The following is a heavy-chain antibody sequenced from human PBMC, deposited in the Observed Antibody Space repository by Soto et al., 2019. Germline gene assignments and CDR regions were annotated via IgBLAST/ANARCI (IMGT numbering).Heavy chain of an antibody. V-gene: IGHV4-59*01. CDR2: IYYSGST. CDR1: GGSISSYY. J-gene: IGHJ5*02. D-gene: IGHD6-13*01. Sequence: QVQLQESGPGLVKPSETLPLTCTVSGGSISSYYWSWIRQPPGEGLEWIGYIYYSGSTNYNPSLKSRVTISVDTSKNQFSLKLSSVTAADTAVYYCALSIAAAGLKWFDPWGQGTLVTVSS. CDR3: ALSIAAAGLKWFDP.